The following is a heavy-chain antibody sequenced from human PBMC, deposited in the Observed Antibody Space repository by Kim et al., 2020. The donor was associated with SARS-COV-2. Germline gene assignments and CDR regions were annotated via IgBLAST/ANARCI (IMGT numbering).Heavy chain of an antibody. D-gene: IGHD3-10*01. V-gene: IGHV4-31*03. CDR1: GGSISSGGYY. Sequence: SETLSLTCTVSGGSISSGGYYWSWIRQHPGKGLEWIGYIYYSGSTYYNPSLKSRVTISVDTSKNQFSLKLSSVTAADTAVYYCARRPTMVRGVIMASMDVWGQGTTVTVSS. CDR2: IYYSGST. J-gene: IGHJ6*02. CDR3: ARRPTMVRGVIMASMDV.